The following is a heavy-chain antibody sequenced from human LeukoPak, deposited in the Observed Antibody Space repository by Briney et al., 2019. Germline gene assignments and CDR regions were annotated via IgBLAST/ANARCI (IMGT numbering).Heavy chain of an antibody. Sequence: PGGSLRLSCAVSGFTFSIYSMNWVRQAPGKGLEWVSYISGSSSTINYADSVKRRFTISRDNAKNSLYLQMNSLRAEDTAVYYCATGNYGDYGVAYWGQGTLVTVSS. CDR2: ISGSSSTI. D-gene: IGHD4-17*01. CDR1: GFTFSIYS. CDR3: ATGNYGDYGVAY. V-gene: IGHV3-48*01. J-gene: IGHJ4*02.